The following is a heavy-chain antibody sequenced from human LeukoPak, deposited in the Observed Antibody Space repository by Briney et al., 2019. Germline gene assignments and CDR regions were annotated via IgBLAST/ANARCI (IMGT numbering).Heavy chain of an antibody. Sequence: SETLSLTCAVYGGSFSGYYWSWIRQPPGKGLEWIGEINHSGSTNYNPSLKSRVTISVDTSKNQFSLKLSSVTAADTAVYYCARRYSSGWNGGFDYWGQGTLVTVSS. CDR3: ARRYSSGWNGGFDY. CDR1: GGSFSGYY. J-gene: IGHJ4*02. CDR2: INHSGST. V-gene: IGHV4-34*01. D-gene: IGHD6-19*01.